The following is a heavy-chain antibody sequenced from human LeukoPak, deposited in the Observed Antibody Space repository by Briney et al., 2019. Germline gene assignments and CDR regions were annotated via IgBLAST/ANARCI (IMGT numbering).Heavy chain of an antibody. CDR2: IYNGGII. Sequence: SETLSLTCTVSGGSISSYYWSWIRQPAGKGLEWIGRIYNGGIITYNPSLTSRVTMSIDTSNNQFFLRLRFVTAADTAVYYCARDSGTTGEVKFDPWGQGTLVTVSS. J-gene: IGHJ5*02. V-gene: IGHV4-4*07. CDR3: ARDSGTTGEVKFDP. CDR1: GGSISSYY. D-gene: IGHD3-10*01.